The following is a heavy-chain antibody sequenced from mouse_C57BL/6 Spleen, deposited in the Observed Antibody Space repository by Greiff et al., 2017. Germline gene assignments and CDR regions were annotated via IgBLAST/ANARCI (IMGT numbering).Heavy chain of an antibody. V-gene: IGHV5-17*01. CDR3: ARGATGAMDY. J-gene: IGHJ4*01. CDR2: ISSGSSTI. D-gene: IGHD3-1*01. Sequence: EVQLVESGGGLVKPGGSLKLSCAASGFTFSDYGMHWVRQAPEKGLEWVAYISSGSSTIYYADTVKGRFTISSDNAKNTLFLQMTSLRSEDTAMYYCARGATGAMDYWGQGTSVTVSS. CDR1: GFTFSDYG.